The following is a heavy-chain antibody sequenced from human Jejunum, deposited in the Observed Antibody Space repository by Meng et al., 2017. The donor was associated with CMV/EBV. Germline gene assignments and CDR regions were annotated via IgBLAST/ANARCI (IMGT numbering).Heavy chain of an antibody. D-gene: IGHD5-12*01. CDR3: ARIHGPSGYYDFDY. Sequence: FSRSARGTCVSWVRQPPGKALEWLALIGWDGDKYYNTFLKTRLSISKDTSKNEVVLTMTNMDPVDTATYYCARIHGPSGYYDFDYWGQGTLVTVSS. J-gene: IGHJ4*02. V-gene: IGHV2-70*20. CDR2: IGWDGDK. CDR1: FSRSARGTC.